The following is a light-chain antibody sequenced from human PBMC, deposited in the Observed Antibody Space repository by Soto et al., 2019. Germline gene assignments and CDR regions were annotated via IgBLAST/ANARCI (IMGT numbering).Light chain of an antibody. Sequence: SYELTQPPSVSVSPGQTARITCSGDALPKQYAYWYQQKPCQAPVLVIYKDSERPSGIPERFSGSSSGTTVTLTISGVQAEDEADYYCQSADSSGTYGVVFGGGTKLTVL. CDR2: KDS. J-gene: IGLJ2*01. CDR3: QSADSSGTYGVV. CDR1: ALPKQY. V-gene: IGLV3-25*03.